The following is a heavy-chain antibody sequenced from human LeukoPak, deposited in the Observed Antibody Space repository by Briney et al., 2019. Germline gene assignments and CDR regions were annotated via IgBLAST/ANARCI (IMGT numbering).Heavy chain of an antibody. CDR1: GFTINNYA. Sequence: GGSLRLSCAVSGFTINNYAMSWVRQAPGKGLEWVSATSASGASTYYADSVKGRFTISRDISKNTLYLQMNSLRDEDTALYYCAKGVRVAGVYYFDYWGQGTMVTVSS. CDR3: AKGVRVAGVYYFDY. CDR2: TSASGAST. J-gene: IGHJ4*02. V-gene: IGHV3-23*01. D-gene: IGHD6-19*01.